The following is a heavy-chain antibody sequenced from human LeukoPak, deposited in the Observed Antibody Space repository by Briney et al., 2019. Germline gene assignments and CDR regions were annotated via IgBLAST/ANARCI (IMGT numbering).Heavy chain of an antibody. J-gene: IGHJ4*02. CDR1: GFTLSNYA. D-gene: IGHD2-15*01. V-gene: IGHV3-23*01. CDR2: ISGSDGST. CDR3: AKGRGYCTGGSCYSDY. Sequence: GGSLRLSCTASGFTLSNYAMSRVRQAPGKGLEWVSTISGSDGSTYYADSVKGRFTISRDNSKNTLYLQMNSLRVEDTAIYYCAKGRGYCTGGSCYSDYWGQGTLVTVSS.